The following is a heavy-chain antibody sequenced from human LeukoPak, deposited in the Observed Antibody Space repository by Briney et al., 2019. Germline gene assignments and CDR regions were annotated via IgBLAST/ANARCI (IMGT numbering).Heavy chain of an antibody. CDR2: LYYDGTIT. CDR1: GFAFRSSP. V-gene: IGHV3-74*01. J-gene: IGHJ4*02. D-gene: IGHD6-19*01. Sequence: GGSLRLSCVASGFAFRSSPMHWLRQAPGQGLVWVSRLYYDGTITGYADSVKGRFTISRDTSKNTLYLQMNSLRGEDTAVYYCARDLVAGSPDYFDYWGQGTLVTVSS. CDR3: ARDLVAGSPDYFDY.